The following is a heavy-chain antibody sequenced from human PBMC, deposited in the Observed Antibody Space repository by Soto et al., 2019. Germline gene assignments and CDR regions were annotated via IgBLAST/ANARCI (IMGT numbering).Heavy chain of an antibody. Sequence: TRSRTCPLAGDSTSRGWYYYNWIRQHPGDVLEWSGYIYYSGSTYYTPTFKGRVTISIDTSKSQSSLKLTSVTPADTAVYYCARDGGSAYSSCFDIWGQGTMVTVSS. V-gene: IGHV4-31*03. J-gene: IGHJ3*02. D-gene: IGHD3-22*01. CDR1: GDSTSRGWYY. CDR3: ARDGGSAYSSCFDI. CDR2: IYYSGST.